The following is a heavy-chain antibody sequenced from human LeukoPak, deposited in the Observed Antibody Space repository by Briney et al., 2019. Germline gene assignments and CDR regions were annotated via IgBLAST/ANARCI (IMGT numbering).Heavy chain of an antibody. J-gene: IGHJ3*02. CDR3: ATEGFTYGYHGIDI. Sequence: PGGSLRLSCAASGFTFSNAWMKSKTDGGTADYAAPVKGRFTISRDDSKNTLYLQMNSLKTDDTAVYYCATEGFTYGYHGIDIWGQGTIVTVSS. D-gene: IGHD5-18*01. CDR2: SKTDGGTA. CDR1: GFTFSNAW. V-gene: IGHV3-15*01.